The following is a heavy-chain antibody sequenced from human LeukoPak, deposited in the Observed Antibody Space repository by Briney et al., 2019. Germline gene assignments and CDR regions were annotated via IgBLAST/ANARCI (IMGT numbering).Heavy chain of an antibody. Sequence: PSETLSLTCTVSGGSISSYYWSWIRQPPGKGLEWIGYIYTSGSTNYNPSLKRRVTISVDTSKNQFSLKLSSVTAADTAVYYRARHHEGYSYGYYYYYYMDVWGKGTTVTVSS. D-gene: IGHD5-18*01. CDR3: ARHHEGYSYGYYYYYYMDV. CDR1: GGSISSYY. J-gene: IGHJ6*03. CDR2: IYTSGST. V-gene: IGHV4-4*09.